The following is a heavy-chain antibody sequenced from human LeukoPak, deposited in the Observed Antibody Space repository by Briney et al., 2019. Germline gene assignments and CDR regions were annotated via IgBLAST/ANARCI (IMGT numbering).Heavy chain of an antibody. CDR2: IRCDESNK. V-gene: IGHV3-30*02. CDR1: GFTFSSYG. J-gene: IGHJ4*02. D-gene: IGHD5-24*01. Sequence: PGGSLRLSCATSGFTFSSYGMHWFRQAPGKGLEWVAFIRCDESNKYYGDSVKGRFTISRDNSKNTLYLQMSSLSAEDTAVYYCAKDRNYNSPFDYWGQGTLVTVSS. CDR3: AKDRNYNSPFDY.